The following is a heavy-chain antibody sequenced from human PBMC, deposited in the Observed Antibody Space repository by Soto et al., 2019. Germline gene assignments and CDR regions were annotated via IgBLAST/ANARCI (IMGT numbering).Heavy chain of an antibody. CDR3: TRHLVSGTISRGNCLDP. Sequence: SETLSLTCNVSGASISGSNYFWGWIRQSPTKGLEWIASVDSSGNSYYNPTLGSRVTVSVDTSKNHFSLKVDSVTAADTALYYCTRHLVSGTISRGNCLDPCRKGPLGTVS. J-gene: IGHJ5*02. CDR2: VDSSGNS. CDR1: GASISGSNYF. D-gene: IGHD1-1*01. V-gene: IGHV4-39*01.